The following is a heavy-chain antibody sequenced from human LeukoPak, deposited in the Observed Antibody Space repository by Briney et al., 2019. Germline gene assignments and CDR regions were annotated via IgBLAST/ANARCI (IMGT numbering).Heavy chain of an antibody. CDR3: AKGPLGAIDYYFDY. V-gene: IGHV3-20*04. CDR2: IDWNGETT. CDR1: GFTFTDYG. Sequence: GGSLRLSCEASGFTFTDYGLTWVRQAPGKGLQWVSSIDWNGETTGYADSVKGRFTISRDNSKNSLYLQMNSLRTEDTALYYCAKGPLGAIDYYFDYWGQGTLVTVSS. D-gene: IGHD1-26*01. J-gene: IGHJ4*02.